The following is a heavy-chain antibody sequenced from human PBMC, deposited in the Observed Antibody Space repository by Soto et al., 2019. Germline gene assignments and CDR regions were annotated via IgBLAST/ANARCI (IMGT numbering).Heavy chain of an antibody. D-gene: IGHD2-2*01. CDR2: ITGSRSTI. J-gene: IGHJ4*02. CDR3: ARAAHVPGALVDY. CDR1: GFTFSNYS. V-gene: IGHV3-48*01. Sequence: EVQLVQSGGGLVQPGGSLRLSCAASGFTFSNYSMNWFRQSPAMGLEWVSYITGSRSTIYYAASVRGRFTISRDNARSSLYLQMNSLRAEDTAVYYCARAAHVPGALVDYWGQGNLVIVSS.